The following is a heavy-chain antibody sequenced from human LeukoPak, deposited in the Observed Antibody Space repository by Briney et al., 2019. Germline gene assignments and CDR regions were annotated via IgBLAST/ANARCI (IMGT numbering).Heavy chain of an antibody. Sequence: SETLSLTCTVSGGSISSYYWSWIRQPPGKGLEWIGYIYYSGSTNYNPSLKSRVTISVDTSKNQFSLKLSSVTAADTAVYYCAGQRPAEEDTEDYWGQGTLVTVSS. D-gene: IGHD6-25*01. CDR2: IYYSGST. CDR3: AGQRPAEEDTEDY. J-gene: IGHJ4*02. CDR1: GGSISSYY. V-gene: IGHV4-59*01.